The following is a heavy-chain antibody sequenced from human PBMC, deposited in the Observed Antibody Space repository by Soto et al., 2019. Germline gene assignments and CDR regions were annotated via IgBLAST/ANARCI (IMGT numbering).Heavy chain of an antibody. J-gene: IGHJ4*02. V-gene: IGHV3-23*01. CDR2: ISNSGGST. Sequence: EVQLLESGGGLVQPGESLRLSCAASGFTFSSYAMSWVRQAPGKGLEWVSAISNSGGSTYYTDSVRGRFTISRDNSKTTLYLQMNSLRAEDTSVYDCAKRIAASGSGWDYWGQGTLVTVSS. CDR1: GFTFSSYA. CDR3: AKRIAASGSGWDY. D-gene: IGHD6-13*01.